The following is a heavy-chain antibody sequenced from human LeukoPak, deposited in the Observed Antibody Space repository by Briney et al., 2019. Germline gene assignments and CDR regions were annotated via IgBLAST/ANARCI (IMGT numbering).Heavy chain of an antibody. CDR2: IGHDGSKE. CDR1: GFTFSSHG. D-gene: IGHD2/OR15-2a*01. Sequence: GGSLRLSCAASGFTFSSHGVHWVRQAPGKGLEWVAFIGHDGSKEYYADSVKGRFTISRDNSRNTLSLQMNSLRAEDTAVYYCAKGHNNYYFTIDYWGQGTLVTVSS. CDR3: AKGHNNYYFTIDY. J-gene: IGHJ4*02. V-gene: IGHV3-30*02.